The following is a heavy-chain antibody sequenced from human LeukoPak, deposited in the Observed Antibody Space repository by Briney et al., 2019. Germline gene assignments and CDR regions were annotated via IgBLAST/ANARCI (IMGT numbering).Heavy chain of an antibody. V-gene: IGHV4-30-4*01. CDR1: GGSISSGDYY. J-gene: IGHJ4*02. CDR2: IYYSGST. CDR3: ARAGDREAVTAIPFDY. Sequence: PSQTLSLTCTVSGGSISSGDYYWSWIRQPPGKGLEWIGYIYYSGSTYYNPSLKSRVTISVDTSKNQFSLKLSSVTAADTAVYYCARAGDREAVTAIPFDYWGQGTLVTVSS. D-gene: IGHD2-21*02.